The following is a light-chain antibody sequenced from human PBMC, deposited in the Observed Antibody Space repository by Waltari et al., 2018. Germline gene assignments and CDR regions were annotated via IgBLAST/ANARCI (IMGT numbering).Light chain of an antibody. CDR1: QSVSSN. CDR3: QQYNNWPQT. Sequence: EIVMTHSPATLSVSPGERATLSCRASQSVSSNIAWYQQKPGQAPRLRIYGASTRATGIPARFSGSGSGTEFTLTISSLQSEDFAVYYCQQYNNWPQTFGQGTKVEIK. CDR2: GAS. V-gene: IGKV3-15*01. J-gene: IGKJ1*01.